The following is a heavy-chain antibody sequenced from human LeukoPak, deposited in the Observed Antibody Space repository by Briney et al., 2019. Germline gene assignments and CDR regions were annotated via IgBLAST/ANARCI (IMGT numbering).Heavy chain of an antibody. CDR2: IYTSGST. Sequence: SETLSLTCTVSGGSTSSYYWTWIRQPAGKGLEWIGRIYTSGSTSYNPSLKSRVTMSVGTSKKQFFLKLTSVTAADTAVYYCARLGPRYGSGSYSDYWGQGTLVTVSS. CDR3: ARLGPRYGSGSYSDY. D-gene: IGHD3-10*01. CDR1: GGSTSSYY. J-gene: IGHJ4*02. V-gene: IGHV4-4*07.